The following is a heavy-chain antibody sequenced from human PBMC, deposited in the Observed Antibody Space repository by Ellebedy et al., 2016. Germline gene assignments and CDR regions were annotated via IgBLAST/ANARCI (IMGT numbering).Heavy chain of an antibody. D-gene: IGHD1-26*01. CDR3: ATSGANPLYWYFDL. V-gene: IGHV3-53*01. CDR1: GFSVTSND. CDR2: MYGGGTE. J-gene: IGHJ2*01. Sequence: GESLKISCAASGFSVTSNDMSWVRQAPGRGLELVSLMYGGGTEYYADSVKGRFTISRDSSKKTLFLQMTSLGAEDTAVYYCATSGANPLYWYFDLWGRGTLVTVSS.